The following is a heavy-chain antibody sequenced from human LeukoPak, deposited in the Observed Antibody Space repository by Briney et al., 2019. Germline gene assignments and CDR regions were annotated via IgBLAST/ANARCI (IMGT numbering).Heavy chain of an antibody. CDR3: ARDGGYGTAFDI. CDR1: GGSISSGSYY. CDR2: IYTSGST. J-gene: IGHJ3*02. Sequence: SETLSLTCAVSGGSISSGSYYWSWIRQPAGKGLEWIGRIYTSGSTNYNPSLKSRVTISVDTSKNQFSLKLSSVTAADTAVYYCARDGGYGTAFDIWGQGTMVTVSS. V-gene: IGHV4-61*02. D-gene: IGHD5-12*01.